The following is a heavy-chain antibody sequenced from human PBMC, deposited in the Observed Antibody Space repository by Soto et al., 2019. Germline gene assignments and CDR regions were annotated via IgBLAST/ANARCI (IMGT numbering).Heavy chain of an antibody. CDR1: GFTFSSYS. D-gene: IGHD6-19*01. V-gene: IGHV3-21*01. Sequence: PGGSLRLSCAASGFTFSSYSMNWVRQAPGKGLEWVSSISSSSSYIYYADSVKGRFTISRDNAKNSLYLQMNSLRAEDTAVYYRARRMAVAGYYYYGMDVWGQGTTVTVSS. CDR2: ISSSSSYI. CDR3: ARRMAVAGYYYYGMDV. J-gene: IGHJ6*02.